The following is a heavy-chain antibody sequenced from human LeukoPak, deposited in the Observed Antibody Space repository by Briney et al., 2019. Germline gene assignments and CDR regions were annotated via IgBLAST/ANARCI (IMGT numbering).Heavy chain of an antibody. Sequence: GASVKVSCKASGYTFTSYDINWVRQATGQGLEWMGWMNPNSGNTGYAQKFRGRVTITRNTSISTAYMELSSLRSEDTAVYYCARSMYNWNDGYFDYWGQGTLVTVSS. J-gene: IGHJ4*02. V-gene: IGHV1-8*03. D-gene: IGHD1-1*01. CDR2: MNPNSGNT. CDR3: ARSMYNWNDGYFDY. CDR1: GYTFTSYD.